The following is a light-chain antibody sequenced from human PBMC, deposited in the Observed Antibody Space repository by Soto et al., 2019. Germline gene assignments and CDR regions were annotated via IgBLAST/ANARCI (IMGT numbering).Light chain of an antibody. V-gene: IGKV3-20*01. Sequence: PGERATLSCRASQSVSSSYVAWYQQKPGQAPRLRIYGASRRATGIPDRFSGSGSGTDATLTISRLEPEDFAVYYCQQYGSSPTFGGGTKVEIK. CDR1: QSVSSSY. CDR2: GAS. J-gene: IGKJ4*01. CDR3: QQYGSSPT.